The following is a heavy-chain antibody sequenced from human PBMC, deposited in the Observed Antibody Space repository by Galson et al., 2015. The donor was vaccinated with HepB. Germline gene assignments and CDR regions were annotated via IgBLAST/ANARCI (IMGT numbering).Heavy chain of an antibody. J-gene: IGHJ4*02. Sequence: SVKVSCKASGFTFTSSAMQWVRQARGQRLEWIGWIVVGSGNTNYAQKFQERVTITRDMSTSTAYMELSSLRSEDTAVYYCAAVKGDYGDYGENYFDYWGQGTLVTVSS. CDR2: IVVGSGNT. CDR3: AAVKGDYGDYGENYFDY. V-gene: IGHV1-58*02. CDR1: GFTFTSSA. D-gene: IGHD4-17*01.